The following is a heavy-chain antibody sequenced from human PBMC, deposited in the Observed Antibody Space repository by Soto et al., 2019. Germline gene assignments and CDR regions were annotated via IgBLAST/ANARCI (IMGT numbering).Heavy chain of an antibody. CDR3: ARDRTNYYDSNGAFDI. Sequence: SETLSLTCTVSGGSISSYYWSWIRQPPGKGLEWIGYIYYSGSTNYNPSLKSRVTISVDTSKNQFSLKLSSVTAADTAVYYCARDRTNYYDSNGAFDIWGQGTMVTVSS. D-gene: IGHD3-22*01. V-gene: IGHV4-59*01. CDR1: GGSISSYY. CDR2: IYYSGST. J-gene: IGHJ3*02.